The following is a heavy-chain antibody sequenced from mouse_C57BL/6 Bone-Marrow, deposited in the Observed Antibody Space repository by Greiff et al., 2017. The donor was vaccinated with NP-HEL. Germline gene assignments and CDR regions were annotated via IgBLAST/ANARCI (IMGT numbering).Heavy chain of an antibody. Sequence: ESGAELARPGASVKMSCKASGYTFTSYTMHWVKQRPGQGLEWIGYINPSSGYTKYNQKFKDKATLTADKSSSTAYMQLSSLTSEDSAVYYCATRYYGSSYYFDYWGQGTTLTVSS. CDR1: GYTFTSYT. V-gene: IGHV1-4*01. CDR2: INPSSGYT. CDR3: ATRYYGSSYYFDY. J-gene: IGHJ2*01. D-gene: IGHD1-1*01.